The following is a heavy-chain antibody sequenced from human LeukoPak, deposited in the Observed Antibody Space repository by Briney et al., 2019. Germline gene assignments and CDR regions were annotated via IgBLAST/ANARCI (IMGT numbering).Heavy chain of an antibody. CDR1: GFTFSNYR. V-gene: IGHV3-74*01. Sequence: GGSLRLSCAASGFTFSNYRMHWVRQAPGKGLVWVSRISGDGTTISYADSVKGRFTISRDNAKNTLYLQMNSLRAGDTAVYYCARDTDGLGYWGQGALVTVSS. J-gene: IGHJ4*02. D-gene: IGHD6-6*01. CDR3: ARDTDGLGY. CDR2: ISGDGTTI.